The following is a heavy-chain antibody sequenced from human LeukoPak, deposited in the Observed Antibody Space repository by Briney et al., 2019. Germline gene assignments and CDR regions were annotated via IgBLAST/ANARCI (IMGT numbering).Heavy chain of an antibody. CDR2: ISSSSSYI. J-gene: IGHJ1*01. CDR1: GFTFSSYS. D-gene: IGHD3-16*01. Sequence: PGGSLRLSCAASGFTFSSYSMNWVRQAPGKGLEWVSSISSSSSYIYYADSVKGRFTISRDNAKNSLYLQMNSLRAEDTAVYYCARSGGRDSELALTEYFQHWGQRTLVTVSA. CDR3: ARSGGRDSELALTEYFQH. V-gene: IGHV3-21*04.